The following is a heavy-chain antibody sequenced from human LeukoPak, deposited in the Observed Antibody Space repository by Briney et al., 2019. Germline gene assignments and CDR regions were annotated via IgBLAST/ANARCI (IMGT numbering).Heavy chain of an antibody. V-gene: IGHV3-13*01. CDR3: ARGVAAAGTGWYYFDY. J-gene: IGHJ4*02. D-gene: IGHD6-13*01. Sequence: PGGSLRLSCAASGFTFSSYDMHWVRQATGKGLEWVSAIGTAGDTYYPGSVKGRFTISRENAKNSLYLQMNSLRDGDTAVYYCARGVAAAGTGWYYFDYWGQGTLVTVSS. CDR1: GFTFSSYD. CDR2: IGTAGDT.